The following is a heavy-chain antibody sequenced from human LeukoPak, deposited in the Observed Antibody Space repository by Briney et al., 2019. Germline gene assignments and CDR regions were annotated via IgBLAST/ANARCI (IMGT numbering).Heavy chain of an antibody. CDR3: ARDNSYYDILTRYYREPHFDY. V-gene: IGHV4-34*01. J-gene: IGHJ4*02. D-gene: IGHD3-9*01. CDR2: INHSGST. Sequence: SETLSLTCAVYGGSFSGYYWSWIRQPPGKGLEWIGEINHSGSTNYNPSLKSRVTISVDKSKNQFSLKLNSVTAADTAVYYCARDNSYYDILTRYYREPHFDYWGQGTLVTVSS. CDR1: GGSFSGYY.